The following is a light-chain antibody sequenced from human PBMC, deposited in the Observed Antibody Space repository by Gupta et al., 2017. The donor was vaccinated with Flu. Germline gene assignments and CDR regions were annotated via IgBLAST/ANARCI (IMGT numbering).Light chain of an antibody. J-gene: IGLJ3*02. CDR1: KLGDKF. V-gene: IGLV3-1*01. CDR3: QAWDSTTGV. Sequence: SPGQTATISGSGHKLGDKFVCWYQQKPGQSPELVIYQDTKRPSGVPGRFSGSNSGNTATLTISETQAMDEADYYCQAWDSTTGVFGGGTRLTVL. CDR2: QDT.